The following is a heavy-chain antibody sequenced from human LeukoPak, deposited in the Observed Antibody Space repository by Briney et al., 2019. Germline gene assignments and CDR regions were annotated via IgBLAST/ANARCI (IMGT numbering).Heavy chain of an antibody. Sequence: SQTLSLTCTVSGGSISSGSYYWSWIRQPAGKGLEWIGRIYTSGSTNYNPSLKSRVTISVDTSKNQLSLKLSSVTAADTAVYYCARDPGYSSGWLDYWGQGTLVTVSS. V-gene: IGHV4-61*02. J-gene: IGHJ4*02. CDR1: GGSISSGSYY. D-gene: IGHD6-19*01. CDR3: ARDPGYSSGWLDY. CDR2: IYTSGST.